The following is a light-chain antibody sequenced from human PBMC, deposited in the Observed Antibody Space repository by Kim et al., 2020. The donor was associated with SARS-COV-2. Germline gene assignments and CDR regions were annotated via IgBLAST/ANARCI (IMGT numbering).Light chain of an antibody. J-gene: IGKJ4*01. CDR3: QHYSTLLSVT. Sequence: GDRITITCQASDDIGNYLNWYQQRLGKAPKLLVYDASNLEAGVPSRFSGSGSGTDFSLTISGLQPEDFATYYCQHYSTLLSVTFGGGTK. CDR2: DAS. CDR1: DDIGNY. V-gene: IGKV1-33*01.